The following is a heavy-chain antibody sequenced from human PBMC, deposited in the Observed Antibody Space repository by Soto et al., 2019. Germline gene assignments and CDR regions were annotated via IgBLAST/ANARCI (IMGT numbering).Heavy chain of an antibody. V-gene: IGHV4-59*08. J-gene: IGHJ4*02. CDR1: GGSISSYD. CDR3: ARFDSYGYNFDY. D-gene: IGHD5-18*01. CDR2: IYYSGST. Sequence: SETLSLTCTVSGGSISSYDWSWIRQPPGKGLEWIGYIYYSGSTNYNPSLKSRVTISVDTSKNQFSLKLSSVTAADTAVYYCARFDSYGYNFDYWGQGTLVTVSS.